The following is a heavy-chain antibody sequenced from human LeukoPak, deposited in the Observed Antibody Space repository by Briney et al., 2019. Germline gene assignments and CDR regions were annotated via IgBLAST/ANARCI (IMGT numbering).Heavy chain of an antibody. CDR2: ISGYNGNI. CDR3: ARVGYYDSSAYYYMDV. V-gene: IGHV1-18*01. CDR1: GYTFNTYG. Sequence: ASVKVSCKASGYTFNTYGISWVRQAPGQGLEWMGWISGYNGNINYAQNLQGRVTMTTDTSTSTAYMELRSLRSDDTAIYYCARVGYYDSSAYYYMDVWGKGTTVTVSS. J-gene: IGHJ6*03. D-gene: IGHD3-22*01.